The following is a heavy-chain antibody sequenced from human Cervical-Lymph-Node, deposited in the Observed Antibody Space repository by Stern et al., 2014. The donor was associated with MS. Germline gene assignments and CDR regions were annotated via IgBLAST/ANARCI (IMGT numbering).Heavy chain of an antibody. CDR2: ISANNGNT. Sequence: VQLLESGAEVRKPGASVKVSCKASGYTFTNYGFSWVRQAPGQGLEWMGWISANNGNTNFAQKFQGRVTMSTDTSTSTAYMELRSLGSDDTAVYYCARDGRCTSAVCPYFYYYTMDVWGQGTTVTVSS. V-gene: IGHV1-18*01. CDR3: ARDGRCTSAVCPYFYYYTMDV. CDR1: GYTFTNYG. D-gene: IGHD2-8*01. J-gene: IGHJ6*02.